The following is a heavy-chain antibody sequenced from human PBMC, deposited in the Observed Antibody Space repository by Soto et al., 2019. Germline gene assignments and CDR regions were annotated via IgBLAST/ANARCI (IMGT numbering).Heavy chain of an antibody. J-gene: IGHJ4*02. CDR2: IYATGTN. V-gene: IGHV4-59*01. Sequence: PSETLSLGCTVSDGSISGDYWSWIRQPPGKGWGWIGYIYATGTNNYAPSLKNRGTMSLHTSKNHVSLTLSAVTAADTDMYYYAGFSSGTYLFGLWGPGTLITVS. D-gene: IGHD3-3*01. CDR1: DGSISGDY. CDR3: AGFSSGTYLFGL.